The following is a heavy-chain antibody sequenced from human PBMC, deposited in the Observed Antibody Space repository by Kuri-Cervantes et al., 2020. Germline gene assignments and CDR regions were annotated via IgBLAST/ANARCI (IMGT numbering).Heavy chain of an antibody. CDR2: IKQDGSER. D-gene: IGHD1-7*01. J-gene: IGHJ6*02. CDR1: GFTFSSYW. V-gene: IGHV3-7*01. CDR3: ARDPETGTEPYYGMDV. Sequence: GGSLRLSCAASGFTFSSYWMSWVRQAPGKGLEWVANIKQDGSERSYVDSVRGRFTISRDNAKNSLYLQMNSLRDEDTAVYYCARDPETGTEPYYGMDVWGQGTTVTVSS.